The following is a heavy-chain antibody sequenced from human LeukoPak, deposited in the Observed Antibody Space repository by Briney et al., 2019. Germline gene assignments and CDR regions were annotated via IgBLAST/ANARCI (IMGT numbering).Heavy chain of an antibody. Sequence: GGSLSLSCVVSGFIFSSHGMRWVSQAPGRGLEWVSTVTSRSATHYTDSVKGRFITSRDSSKNTLFLQMNSLRAEDTALYYCTTTRPYGTTWAGAFEDWGQGTPVTVSS. D-gene: IGHD6-19*01. J-gene: IGHJ4*02. CDR2: VTSRSAT. V-gene: IGHV3-23*01. CDR3: TTTRPYGTTWAGAFED. CDR1: GFIFSSHG.